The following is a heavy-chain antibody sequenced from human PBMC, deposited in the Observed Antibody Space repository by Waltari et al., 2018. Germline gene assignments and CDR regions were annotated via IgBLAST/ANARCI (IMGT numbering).Heavy chain of an antibody. CDR3: TRVDDYGDYNWFDP. CDR2: ISSHSTTI. Sequence: TFIAYAMIWVRQAPGKGLEWVSFISSHSTTIYYADSVKGRFTISRDNAKNSLYLQMDTLRDEDAAVYYCTRVDDYGDYNWFDPWGQGTLVTVSS. D-gene: IGHD4-17*01. CDR1: TFIAYA. V-gene: IGHV3-48*02. J-gene: IGHJ5*02.